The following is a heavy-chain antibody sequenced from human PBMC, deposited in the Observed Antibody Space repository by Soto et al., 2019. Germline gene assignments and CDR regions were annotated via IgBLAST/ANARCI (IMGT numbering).Heavy chain of an antibody. D-gene: IGHD2-15*01. CDR1: GFTFSAYD. Sequence: GGSLRLSCAASGFTFSAYDMHWVRQTTGKGLECVSAIGAADDPYYLGSVKGRFTTSRENAKNSLYLQMNSLRAEDTAVYYCARAYSGRLPRRADYYFAMDVWGQGTTVTVYS. CDR2: IGAADDP. CDR3: ARAYSGRLPRRADYYFAMDV. V-gene: IGHV3-13*05. J-gene: IGHJ6*02.